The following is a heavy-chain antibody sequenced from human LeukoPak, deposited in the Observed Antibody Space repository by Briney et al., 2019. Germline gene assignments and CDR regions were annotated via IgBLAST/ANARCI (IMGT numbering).Heavy chain of an antibody. J-gene: IGHJ4*02. CDR3: ARWGIVGATSPPYYFDY. CDR1: GFTFSSYA. V-gene: IGHV3-30*14. D-gene: IGHD1-26*01. CDR2: ISYDRSNK. Sequence: SGRSLRLSCAASGFTFSSYAMHWVRQAPGKGLEWVAVISYDRSNKYYADSVKGRFTISRDNSKNTLYLQMNSLRAEDTAVYYCARWGIVGATSPPYYFDYWGQGTLVTVSS.